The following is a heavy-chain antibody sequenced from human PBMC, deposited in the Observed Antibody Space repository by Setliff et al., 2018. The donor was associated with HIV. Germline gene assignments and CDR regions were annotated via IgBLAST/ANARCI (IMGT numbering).Heavy chain of an antibody. CDR3: ASPASGGSSGQYHY. CDR2: IYTSGNT. D-gene: IGHD6-19*01. Sequence: SETLSLTCTVSGDSIISYYWSWLRQPAGKGLEWIGHIYTSGNTYYNPSLKSRVTISVDTSKNQFSLKLSSVTAADTAVYYCASPASGGSSGQYHYWGQGTLVTVSS. J-gene: IGHJ4*02. CDR1: GDSIISYY. V-gene: IGHV4-4*08.